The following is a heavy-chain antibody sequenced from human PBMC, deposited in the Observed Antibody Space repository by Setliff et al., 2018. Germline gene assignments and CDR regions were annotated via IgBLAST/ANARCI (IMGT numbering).Heavy chain of an antibody. CDR1: GFNFDNYA. Sequence: GGSLRLSCAASGFNFDNYAMHWVRQAPGKGLEWVSGISWNSGSIDYADSVKGRFTISRDNAKNSLYLQMNSLRAEDTALYYCARGHTSMAPWGQGTLVTVSS. CDR2: ISWNSGSI. V-gene: IGHV3-9*01. D-gene: IGHD5-18*01. J-gene: IGHJ5*02. CDR3: ARGHTSMAP.